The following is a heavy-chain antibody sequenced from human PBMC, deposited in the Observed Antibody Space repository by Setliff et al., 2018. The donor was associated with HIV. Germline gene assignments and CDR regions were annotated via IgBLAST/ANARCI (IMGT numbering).Heavy chain of an antibody. J-gene: IGHJ6*03. CDR3: ARAPRSPLRWRDNLLSSSPFFMDV. Sequence: PGESLKISCEASGYIFTDYWIGWVRQMPGKGLEWMGIIYPGDSDTRYSPSFHGQVTFSADKSISAVYLQWDSLKASDSAIYYCARAPRSPLRWRDNLLSSSPFFMDVWGKGTTVTVSS. V-gene: IGHV5-51*01. CDR2: IYPGDSDT. D-gene: IGHD2-21*01. CDR1: GYIFTDYW.